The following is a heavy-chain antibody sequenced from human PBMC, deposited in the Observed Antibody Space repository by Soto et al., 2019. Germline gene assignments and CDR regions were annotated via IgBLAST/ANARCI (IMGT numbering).Heavy chain of an antibody. Sequence: QVQVVQSGAEVKKPGASVKVSCKTSGYSFTAYYIHWVRQAPGHGLEWMGWINPDSGVTNYAQKFRGWVTLTGDTSTSTAYMELSRLKSDDTAVYYCARDPGSGWYSDFDYWGQGTLVTVSS. CDR1: GYSFTAYY. CDR2: INPDSGVT. CDR3: ARDPGSGWYSDFDY. V-gene: IGHV1-2*04. D-gene: IGHD6-19*01. J-gene: IGHJ4*02.